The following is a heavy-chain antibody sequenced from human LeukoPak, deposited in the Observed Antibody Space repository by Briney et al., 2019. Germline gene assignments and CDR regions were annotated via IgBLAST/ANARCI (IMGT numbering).Heavy chain of an antibody. CDR2: IWYDGSNK. D-gene: IGHD3-3*01. CDR3: ARDLGSGYYYYYYYGMDV. CDR1: GFTFSSYG. Sequence: GRSLRLSCAASGFTFSSYGMHWVRQAPGKGLEWVAVIWYDGSNKYYADSVKGRFTISRDNSKNTLYLQMNSLRAEDTAVYYCARDLGSGYYYYYYYGMDVWGQGTTVTVSS. V-gene: IGHV3-30*19. J-gene: IGHJ6*02.